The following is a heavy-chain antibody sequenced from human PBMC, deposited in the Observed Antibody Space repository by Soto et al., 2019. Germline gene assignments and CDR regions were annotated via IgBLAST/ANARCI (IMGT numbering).Heavy chain of an antibody. CDR3: ARGGVSYDILTGLGFDP. CDR1: GGTFSSYT. Sequence: VASVKVSCKASGGTFSSYTISWVRQAPGQGLEWIGRIIPILGIANYAQKFQGRVTITADKSTSTAYMELSSLRSEDTAVYYCARGGVSYDILTGLGFDPWGQGTLVTVSS. D-gene: IGHD3-9*01. CDR2: IIPILGIA. V-gene: IGHV1-69*02. J-gene: IGHJ5*02.